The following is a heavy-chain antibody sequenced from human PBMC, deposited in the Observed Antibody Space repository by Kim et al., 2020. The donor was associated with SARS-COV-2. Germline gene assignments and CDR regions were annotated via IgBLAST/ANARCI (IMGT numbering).Heavy chain of an antibody. V-gene: IGHV4-59*08. D-gene: IGHD6-13*01. J-gene: IGHJ2*01. Sequence: YIPPLKSRVTIAVDTSETPFSLQLSSVTAADTAVYYCARQRIAAAGNFDLWGRGALVTVSS. CDR3: ARQRIAAAGNFDL.